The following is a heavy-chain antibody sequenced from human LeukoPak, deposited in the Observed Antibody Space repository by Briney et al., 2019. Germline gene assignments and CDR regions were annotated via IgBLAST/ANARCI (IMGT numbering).Heavy chain of an antibody. CDR3: ARIRDGHNDAYDI. D-gene: IGHD5-24*01. CDR1: GYTFTNSY. J-gene: IGHJ3*02. CDR2: INPDGGNT. Sequence: ASVKVSCKASGYTFTNSYIHWVRQAPGQVLEWMGFINPDGGNTNYAQNFQGRVTLTRDTSTSTVYMELSSLRSEDTAIYYCARIRDGHNDAYDIWGQGTVVTVPS. V-gene: IGHV1-46*01.